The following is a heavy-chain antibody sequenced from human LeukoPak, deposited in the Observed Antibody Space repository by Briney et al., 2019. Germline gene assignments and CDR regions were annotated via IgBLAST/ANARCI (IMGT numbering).Heavy chain of an antibody. J-gene: IGHJ4*02. D-gene: IGHD3-22*01. CDR3: ARPGRLSSGYYYDY. Sequence: SETLSLTCAVYGGSFSGYYWSWIRQPPGKGLEWIGEINHSGSTNYNPSLKSRVTISVDTSKNQFSLKLSSVTAADTAVYYCARPGRLSSGYYYDYWGQGTPVTVSS. CDR2: INHSGST. CDR1: GGSFSGYY. V-gene: IGHV4-34*01.